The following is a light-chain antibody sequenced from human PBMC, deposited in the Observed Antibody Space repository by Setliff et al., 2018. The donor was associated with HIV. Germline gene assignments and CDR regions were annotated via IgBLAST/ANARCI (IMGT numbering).Light chain of an antibody. CDR2: DVI. CDR3: CSYAGSHTFV. V-gene: IGLV2-11*01. CDR1: TSDVGGYNF. J-gene: IGLJ1*01. Sequence: QSVLTQPRSVSESPGQSVTISCTGTTSDVGGYNFFPWYQHHPGKAPKLMIYDVIKRPSGVPDRFSGSKSGNTASLTISGLQAEDEADYYCCSYAGSHTFVFGTGTKVTVL.